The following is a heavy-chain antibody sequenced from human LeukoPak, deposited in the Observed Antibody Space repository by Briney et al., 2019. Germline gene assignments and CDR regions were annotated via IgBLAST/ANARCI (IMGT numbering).Heavy chain of an antibody. V-gene: IGHV4-59*01. CDR1: GGSISSYY. D-gene: IGHD2-15*01. J-gene: IGHJ4*02. CDR3: ARENAAATGTFDY. CDR2: IYYSGST. Sequence: SETLSLTCTVSGGSISSYYWSWIRQPPGKGLEWIGYIYYSGSTNYNSSLKSRVTISVDTSKNQLSLKLSSVTAADTAVYYCARENAAATGTFDYWGQGTLVTVSS.